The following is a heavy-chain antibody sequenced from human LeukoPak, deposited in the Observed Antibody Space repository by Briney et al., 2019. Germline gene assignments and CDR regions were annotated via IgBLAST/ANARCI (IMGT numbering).Heavy chain of an antibody. CDR2: IIPIFGTA. CDR3: ARDGSYSSQAFDI. V-gene: IGHV1-69*13. J-gene: IGHJ3*02. Sequence: ASVKVSCKASGGTFSGYAISWVRQAPGQGLEWMGGIIPIFGTANYAQKFQGRVTITADEPTSTAYMELSSLRSEDTAVYYCARDGSYSSQAFDIWGQGTMVTVSS. CDR1: GGTFSGYA. D-gene: IGHD1-26*01.